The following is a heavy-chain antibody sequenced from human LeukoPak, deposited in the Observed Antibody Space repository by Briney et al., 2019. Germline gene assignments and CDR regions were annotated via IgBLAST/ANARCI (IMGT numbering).Heavy chain of an antibody. Sequence: SETLSLTCTVSGVSISSSNSYWGWIRQPPGKGLEWIGSIYYSGNTYYNASLKSQVSISIYTSKNQFSLRLTSVTAADTAVYYCARLLVGATGRGYYFDYWGQGTLVTVSS. D-gene: IGHD1-26*01. V-gene: IGHV4-39*01. J-gene: IGHJ4*02. CDR1: GVSISSSNSY. CDR2: IYYSGNT. CDR3: ARLLVGATGRGYYFDY.